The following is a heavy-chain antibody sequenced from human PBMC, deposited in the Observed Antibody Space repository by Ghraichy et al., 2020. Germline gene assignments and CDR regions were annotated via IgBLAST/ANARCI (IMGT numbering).Heavy chain of an antibody. V-gene: IGHV5-51*01. Sequence: GESLNISCKGSGYRFTSYWIGWVRQMPGKVLEWMGIIHPDDSDTRYSPSLQGQVAISADKSINTAYLQWSSLKASDTAMYYCARHPSSSWYDWYFDLWGRGTLVTVSS. CDR2: IHPDDSDT. CDR1: GYRFTSYW. CDR3: ARHPSSSWYDWYFDL. D-gene: IGHD6-13*01. J-gene: IGHJ2*01.